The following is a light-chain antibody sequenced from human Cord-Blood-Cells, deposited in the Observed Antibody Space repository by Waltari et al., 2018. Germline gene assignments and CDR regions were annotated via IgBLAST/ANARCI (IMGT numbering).Light chain of an antibody. J-gene: IGKJ4*01. Sequence: VLTQSPGTLSLSPGERATLSCRASQSVSSSYLAWYQQRPGQAPRLLIYGSSRRATSIPDRFSGSVSGTDFTLTISRREPEDFAVYYCQQYGSAPQLTFGGGTKVESK. CDR2: GSS. CDR3: QQYGSAPQLT. V-gene: IGKV3-20*01. CDR1: QSVSSSY.